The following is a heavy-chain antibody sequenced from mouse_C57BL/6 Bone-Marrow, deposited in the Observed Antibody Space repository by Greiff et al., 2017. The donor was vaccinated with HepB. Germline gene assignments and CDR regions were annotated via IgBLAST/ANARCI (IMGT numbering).Heavy chain of an antibody. Sequence: VQLQQSGPELVKPGASVKLSCKASGYTFTSYDINWVKQRPGQGLEWIGWIYPRDGSNKYNEKFKGKATLTVDTSSSTAYMELHSLTSEDSAVYFCARGYYFDYWGQGTTLTVSS. J-gene: IGHJ2*01. V-gene: IGHV1-85*01. CDR2: IYPRDGSN. CDR1: GYTFTSYD. CDR3: ARGYYFDY.